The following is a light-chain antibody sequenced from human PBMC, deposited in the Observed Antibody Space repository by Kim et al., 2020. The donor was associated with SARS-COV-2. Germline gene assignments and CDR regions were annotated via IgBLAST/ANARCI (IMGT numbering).Light chain of an antibody. Sequence: GHCSTSSRTGTSSDVGSSYLVSCDRQHTGKAPNLMIYSSSPLPSGVATRFSASTSGLTPSLPTSGVQAEDEADYYCCSYTSSTTYVFGTGTKVTAL. CDR2: SSS. J-gene: IGLJ1*01. CDR1: SSDVGSSYL. V-gene: IGLV2-23*01. CDR3: CSYTSSTTYV.